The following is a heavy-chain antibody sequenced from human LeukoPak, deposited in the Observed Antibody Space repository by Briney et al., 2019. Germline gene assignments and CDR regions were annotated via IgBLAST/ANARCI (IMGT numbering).Heavy chain of an antibody. CDR1: GYIFTSYL. D-gene: IGHD6-6*01. CDR2: IDPSDSYT. V-gene: IGHV5-10-1*01. J-gene: IGHJ4*02. CDR3: ARTLLSYSSSSRSY. Sequence: GESLKISCKGSGYIFTSYLISLVRQMPGKGLEWMWRIDPSDSYTNYSPSFQGHVSISADRSISTAYLQWSSLKASDTAMYYCARTLLSYSSSSRSYWGQGTLVTVSS.